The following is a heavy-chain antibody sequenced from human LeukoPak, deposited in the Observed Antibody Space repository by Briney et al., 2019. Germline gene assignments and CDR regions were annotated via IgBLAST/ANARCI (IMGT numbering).Heavy chain of an antibody. D-gene: IGHD3-22*01. Sequence: GGSLRLSCAASGFTFSSYEINWVRQAPGKGLEWASYISSSGGTIYYADSVKGRFTISRDNAKNSLFLQMNSLRAEDTAVYYCARDLPYDSSGYYDAFDIWGQGTMVTVSS. V-gene: IGHV3-48*03. CDR2: ISSSGGTI. CDR1: GFTFSSYE. CDR3: ARDLPYDSSGYYDAFDI. J-gene: IGHJ3*02.